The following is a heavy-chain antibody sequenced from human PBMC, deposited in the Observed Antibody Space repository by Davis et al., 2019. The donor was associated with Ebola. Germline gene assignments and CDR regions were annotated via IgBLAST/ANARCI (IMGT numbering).Heavy chain of an antibody. CDR3: ARRAGIAVADYNWFDP. D-gene: IGHD6-19*01. CDR1: GGSISSYY. CDR2: IYYSGST. Sequence: MPSETLSLTCTVSGGSISSYYWSWIRQPPGKGLEWIGYIYYSGSTNYNPSLKSRVTISVDTSKNQFSLKLSSVTAADTAVYYCARRAGIAVADYNWFDPWGQGTLVTVSS. V-gene: IGHV4-59*01. J-gene: IGHJ5*02.